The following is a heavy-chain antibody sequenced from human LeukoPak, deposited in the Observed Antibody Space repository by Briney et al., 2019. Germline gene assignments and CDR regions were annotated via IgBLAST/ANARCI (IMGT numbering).Heavy chain of an antibody. J-gene: IGHJ5*02. D-gene: IGHD2-2*01. CDR1: GFTFSTNAM. V-gene: IGHV4-4*02. CDR3: ARGGEYCSSTSCYGHNWFDP. CDR2: IYHSGST. Sequence: GSLRLSCAASGFTFSTNAMSWVRQPPGKGLEWIGEIYHSGSTNYNPSLKSRVTISVDKSKNQFSLKLSSVTAADTAVYYCARGGEYCSSTSCYGHNWFDPWGQGTLVTVSS.